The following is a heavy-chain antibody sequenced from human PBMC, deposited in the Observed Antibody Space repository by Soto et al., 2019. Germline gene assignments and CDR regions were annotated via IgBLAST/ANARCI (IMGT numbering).Heavy chain of an antibody. D-gene: IGHD6-13*01. CDR2: INWDSGSI. J-gene: IGHJ1*01. Sequence: SPSLPFAASGFTFDDYAMHWVRQVPGKGLEWVSGINWDSGSIGYADSVKGRFAISRDNAKNSLHLQMNSLRAEDTAFYYCVKDESINWYSGHFRHWGQGTLVTVSS. V-gene: IGHV3-9*01. CDR1: GFTFDDYA. CDR3: VKDESINWYSGHFRH.